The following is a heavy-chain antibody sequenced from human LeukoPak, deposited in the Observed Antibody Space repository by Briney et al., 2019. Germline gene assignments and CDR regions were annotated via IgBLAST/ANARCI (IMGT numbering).Heavy chain of an antibody. J-gene: IGHJ4*02. CDR3: ARGRFFAGGAFYFDH. D-gene: IGHD3-3*01. Sequence: SETLSLTYTVSGGSVSSGSFYWSWIRQPPGKGLEWIGCVYFSGSTNYNPSLKSRVTMSVDTSKSHFSLKLSSVTAADTAVYYCARGRFFAGGAFYFDHWGQGTLVTVSS. CDR1: GGSVSSGSFY. CDR2: VYFSGST. V-gene: IGHV4-61*01.